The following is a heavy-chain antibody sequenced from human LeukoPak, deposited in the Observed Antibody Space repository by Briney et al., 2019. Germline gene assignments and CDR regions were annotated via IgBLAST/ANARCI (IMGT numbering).Heavy chain of an antibody. CDR1: GGSISSYY. J-gene: IGHJ4*02. D-gene: IGHD1-26*01. Sequence: SETLSLTCTVSGGSISSYYWSWIRQPPGKGLEWIGYIYYSGSTNYNPSLKSRVTISVDTSKNQFSLKLSSVTAADTAVYYCARPPIVGAFTSLGYWGQGTLVTVSS. CDR2: IYYSGST. V-gene: IGHV4-59*12. CDR3: ARPPIVGAFTSLGY.